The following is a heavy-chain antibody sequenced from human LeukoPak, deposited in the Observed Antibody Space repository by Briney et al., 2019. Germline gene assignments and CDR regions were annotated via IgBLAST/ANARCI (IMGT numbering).Heavy chain of an antibody. CDR3: ARGNIGGAFDI. Sequence: GGSLRLSCAASGFTFSSFGMHWVRQAPGKGLEWVAVIWYDASNKYYADSVKGRFTISRDNSKNTLYLQMNSLRAEDTAVYYCARGNIGGAFDIWGQGTMVTVSS. J-gene: IGHJ3*02. D-gene: IGHD1/OR15-1a*01. CDR1: GFTFSSFG. CDR2: IWYDASNK. V-gene: IGHV3-33*01.